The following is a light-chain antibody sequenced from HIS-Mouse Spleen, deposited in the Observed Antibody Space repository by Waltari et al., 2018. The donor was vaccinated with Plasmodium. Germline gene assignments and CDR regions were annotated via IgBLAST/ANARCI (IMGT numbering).Light chain of an antibody. J-gene: IGLJ3*02. CDR3: YSTDSSGNHRV. CDR2: EDS. Sequence: SYELTQPPSVSVSPGQTARITCSGDALPKKYASWYQQKSGQSPVLVISEDSKRTSGIPERVSGSSSGTMATLTISGAQVEDEADYYCYSTDSSGNHRVFGGGTKLTVL. CDR1: ALPKKY. V-gene: IGLV3-10*01.